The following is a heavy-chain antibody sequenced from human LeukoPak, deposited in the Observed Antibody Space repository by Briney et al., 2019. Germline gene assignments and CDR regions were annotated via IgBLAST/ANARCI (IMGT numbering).Heavy chain of an antibody. CDR3: AKAKAIIGVPRPRD. Sequence: GGSLRLSCAASGFTFRTCALSWVRQAPGKGLEWVSTIASDDDTFYADFGKGRFTISRDNSKSMLWLQMNSLRVDDTAVYYCAKAKAIIGVPRPRDWARETLVPVSS. V-gene: IGHV3-23*01. CDR2: IASDDDT. J-gene: IGHJ4*02. D-gene: IGHD5-24*01. CDR1: GFTFRTCA.